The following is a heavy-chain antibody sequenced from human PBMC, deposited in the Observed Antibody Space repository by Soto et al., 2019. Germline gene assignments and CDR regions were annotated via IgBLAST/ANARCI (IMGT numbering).Heavy chain of an antibody. V-gene: IGHV3-30-3*01. CDR1: GFTFSSYA. D-gene: IGHD7-27*01. CDR3: AREPDWGSGVFDY. J-gene: IGHJ4*02. CDR2: ISYDGSNK. Sequence: VGSLRLSCAASGFTFSSYAMHWVRQAPGKGLEWVAVISYDGSNKYYADSVKGRFTISRDNSKNTLYLQMNSLRAEDTAVYYCAREPDWGSGVFDYWGQGTLVTVS.